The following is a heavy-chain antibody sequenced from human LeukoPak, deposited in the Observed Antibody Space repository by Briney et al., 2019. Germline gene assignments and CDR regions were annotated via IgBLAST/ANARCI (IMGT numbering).Heavy chain of an antibody. CDR2: IIPIFGTA. J-gene: IGHJ4*02. D-gene: IGHD3-22*01. Sequence: SAKVSCKASGGTFSSYAISWVRQAPGQGLEWMGGIIPIFGTANYAQKFQGRVTITTDESTSTAYMELSSLRSEDTAVYYCARAPRYYDSSGYYHRYFDYWGQGTLVTVSS. V-gene: IGHV1-69*05. CDR3: ARAPRYYDSSGYYHRYFDY. CDR1: GGTFSSYA.